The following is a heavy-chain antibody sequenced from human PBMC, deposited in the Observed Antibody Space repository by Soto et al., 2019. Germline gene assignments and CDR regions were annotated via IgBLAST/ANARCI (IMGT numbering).Heavy chain of an antibody. Sequence: EVQLAESGGGLAQPGGSLRLSCAASGFTLSGYAMDWVRQAPGKGLEYVSGISSNGVGTYYANSVQGRFTNSRDNSKNTVVPQMGSLKPEDMAVYYCARRARPDFYYMDVWGKGTTVTVSS. CDR1: GFTLSGYA. V-gene: IGHV3-64*01. CDR3: ARRARPDFYYMDV. J-gene: IGHJ6*03. D-gene: IGHD6-6*01. CDR2: ISSNGVGT.